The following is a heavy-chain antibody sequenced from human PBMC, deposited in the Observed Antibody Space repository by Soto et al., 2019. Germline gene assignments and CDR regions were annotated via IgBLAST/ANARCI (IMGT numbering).Heavy chain of an antibody. Sequence: LRLSCAASGFSFTNAWMGWVRQAPGKGLEWVGRIKSKTDGGTTDFAAPVKGRFTISRDDSKNTLYLQMNSLRAEDTAVYNCAKGGLTIFGGDGMDVWGQGTTVTVSS. D-gene: IGHD3-3*01. CDR1: GFSFTNAW. J-gene: IGHJ6*02. CDR3: AKGGLTIFGGDGMDV. V-gene: IGHV3-15*01. CDR2: IKSKTDGGTT.